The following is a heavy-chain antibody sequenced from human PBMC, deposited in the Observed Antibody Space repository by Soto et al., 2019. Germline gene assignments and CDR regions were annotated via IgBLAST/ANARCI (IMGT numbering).Heavy chain of an antibody. D-gene: IGHD3-10*01. CDR2: VYYSGST. Sequence: SETLSLTCTVSGGSVSSSSYYWGWVRQPPGKGLEWIGSVYYSGSTYYNPSLKSRVTISVDTSKNQFSLKLSSVTAADTAVYYCARGPNYYGSGSYYNGGGKNYYYYMDVWGKGTTVTVSS. V-gene: IGHV4-39*01. CDR1: GGSVSSSSYY. J-gene: IGHJ6*03. CDR3: ARGPNYYGSGSYYNGGGKNYYYYMDV.